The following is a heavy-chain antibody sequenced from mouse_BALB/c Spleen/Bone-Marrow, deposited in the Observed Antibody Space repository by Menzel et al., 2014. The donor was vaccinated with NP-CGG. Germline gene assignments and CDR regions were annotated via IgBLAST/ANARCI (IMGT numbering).Heavy chain of an antibody. CDR2: INPRNGGT. D-gene: IGHD4-1*01. Sequence: QVQLKESGAELVKPGASVKLSCKASGYTFTNYYMYWVKQRPGQGLEWIGEINPRNGGTNFNEKFKSKATLTVDKFSRTAYMQLSSLTSEDSAVYYCTRFWDEAYWGHGTLVTVSS. J-gene: IGHJ3*01. V-gene: IGHV1S81*02. CDR1: GYTFTNYY. CDR3: TRFWDEAY.